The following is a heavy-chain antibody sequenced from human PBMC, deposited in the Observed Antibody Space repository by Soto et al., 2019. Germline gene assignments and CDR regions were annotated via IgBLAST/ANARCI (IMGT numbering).Heavy chain of an antibody. CDR2: IYWDDDK. J-gene: IGHJ4*02. CDR1: GFSLTTSGVG. D-gene: IGHD3-3*01. Sequence: QITLNGSGPTVVSPTETLTLTCRFSGFSLTTSGVGVGWIRQSPGKAPEWLALIYWDDDKRYSASLKSRLTITKDTSKNQVVLTVSDLDPTDTATYYCAHRVLRTVFGLVTTTAIYFDLWGQGTPVAVSS. CDR3: AHRVLRTVFGLVTTTAIYFDL. V-gene: IGHV2-5*02.